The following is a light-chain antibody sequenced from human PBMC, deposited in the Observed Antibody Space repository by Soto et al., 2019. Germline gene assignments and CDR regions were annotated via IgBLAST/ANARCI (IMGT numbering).Light chain of an antibody. CDR1: SSDVGGYNH. Sequence: QSALTQPDSVSGSPGQSITVSCTGTSSDVGGYNHVSWYQHSPGKAPKLILFAVSDRPSGVSHRFSGSKSGNTASLTISGLQADDEADYYCCSYTSLSTVVFGGGTKVTVL. CDR3: CSYTSLSTVV. V-gene: IGLV2-14*01. CDR2: AVS. J-gene: IGLJ2*01.